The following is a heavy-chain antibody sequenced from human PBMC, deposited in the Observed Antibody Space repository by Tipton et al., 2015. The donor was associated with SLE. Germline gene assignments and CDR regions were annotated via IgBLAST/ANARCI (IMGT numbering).Heavy chain of an antibody. CDR3: ARDTGAAFDY. CDR2: MNPNSGNT. J-gene: IGHJ4*02. Sequence: QLVQSGAEVKKPGASVKVSCKASGYTFTTYGISWVRQAPGQGLEWMGWMNPNSGNTGYAQKFQGRVTMTRNTSISTAYMELSSLKSEDTAVYYCARDTGAAFDYWGQGTLVTVSS. V-gene: IGHV1-8*02. CDR1: GYTFTTYG. D-gene: IGHD1-14*01.